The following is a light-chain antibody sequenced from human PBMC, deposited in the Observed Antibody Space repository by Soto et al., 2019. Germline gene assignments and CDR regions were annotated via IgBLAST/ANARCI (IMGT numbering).Light chain of an antibody. CDR2: GAS. Sequence: EIVLTQSPGTLSLSPGERATLSCRASQSVRSNYLAWYQQKPGQAPRLLLYGASTRATGIPDRFSGSGSGTDFTLTITRLEPEDAAVYYCQQYDTSPRTFGQGTKVELK. CDR3: QQYDTSPRT. V-gene: IGKV3-20*01. CDR1: QSVRSNY. J-gene: IGKJ1*01.